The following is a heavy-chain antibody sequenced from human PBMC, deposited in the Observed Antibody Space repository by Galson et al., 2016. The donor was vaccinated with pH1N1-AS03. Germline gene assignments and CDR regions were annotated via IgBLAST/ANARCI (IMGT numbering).Heavy chain of an antibody. CDR1: GFTFSAYA. Sequence: SLRLSCAASGFTFSAYAMHWVRQAPGKGLEWVGINRYYGSSEYYGDSMKGRISISRDNSQNTISLQMNSLRVEDTAVYYCVRGSGYYFDSWGQGTLVIVSS. D-gene: IGHD3-3*01. CDR3: VRGSGYYFDS. CDR2: NRYYGSSE. V-gene: IGHV3-33*01. J-gene: IGHJ4*02.